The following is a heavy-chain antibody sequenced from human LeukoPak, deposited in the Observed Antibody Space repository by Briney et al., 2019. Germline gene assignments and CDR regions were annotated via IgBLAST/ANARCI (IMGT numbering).Heavy chain of an antibody. V-gene: IGHV1-2*04. CDR2: IDPNSGGT. J-gene: IGHJ5*02. Sequence: ASVKVSCKASGYTFTSYAMHWVRQAPGQGLEWMGWIDPNSGGTNYAQKFQGWVTMTRDTSISTAYMELSRLRSDDTAVYYCARDSASTYCGGDCYSGGWFDPWGQGTLVTVSS. D-gene: IGHD2-21*02. CDR3: ARDSASTYCGGDCYSGGWFDP. CDR1: GYTFTSYA.